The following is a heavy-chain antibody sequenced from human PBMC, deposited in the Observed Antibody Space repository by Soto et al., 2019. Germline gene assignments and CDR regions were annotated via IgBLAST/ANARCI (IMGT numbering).Heavy chain of an antibody. V-gene: IGHV4-4*07. J-gene: IGHJ5*02. CDR3: VRDGTKNLRDWFDP. D-gene: IGHD1-1*01. CDR2: IYATGST. Sequence: SETLSLTCNVSAASLAGYYLSWIRRPPGKGLEWIGRIYATGSTDYNPSLKSRLTMSVAMSKKKFSLTLRSVTAAATAMYYCVRDGTKNLRDWFDPWGQGILVTVSS. CDR1: AASLAGYY.